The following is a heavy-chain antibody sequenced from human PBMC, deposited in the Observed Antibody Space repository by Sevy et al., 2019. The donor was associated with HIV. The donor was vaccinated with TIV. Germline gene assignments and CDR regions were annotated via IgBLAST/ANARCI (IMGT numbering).Heavy chain of an antibody. J-gene: IGHJ4*02. Sequence: GGSLRLSCAASGFTFSSYAMHWVRQAPGKGLEWVAVISYDGSNKYYAYSVKGRFTISRDNSKNTLYLQMNSLRAEDTAVYYCARDPHVAAAAGYFDYWGQGTLVTVSS. CDR1: GFTFSSYA. CDR3: ARDPHVAAAAGYFDY. D-gene: IGHD6-13*01. V-gene: IGHV3-30-3*01. CDR2: ISYDGSNK.